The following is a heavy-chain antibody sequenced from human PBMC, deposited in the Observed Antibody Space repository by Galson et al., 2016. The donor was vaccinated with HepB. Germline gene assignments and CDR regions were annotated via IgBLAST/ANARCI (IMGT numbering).Heavy chain of an antibody. V-gene: IGHV3-74*01. D-gene: IGHD4-23*01. Sequence: SLRLSCAASGFSFSTYWMHWVRLVPGKGLVCVSHINHDGSSTAYADSVKGRFTVSRDTAKNTLYLQMNSLRAEDTGVYFCAIGRWMWGFNSRGQGTQVTVSS. CDR2: INHDGSST. J-gene: IGHJ4*02. CDR1: GFSFSTYW. CDR3: AIGRWMWGFNS.